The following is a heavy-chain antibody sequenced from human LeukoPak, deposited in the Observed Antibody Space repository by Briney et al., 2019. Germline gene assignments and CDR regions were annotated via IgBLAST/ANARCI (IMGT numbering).Heavy chain of an antibody. CDR3: ARDEDYGSGSYGNWFDA. CDR1: GGSISSSSYH. V-gene: IGHV4-39*07. CDR2: IYHSGST. D-gene: IGHD3-10*01. Sequence: SETLSLTCTVSGGSISSSSYHWGWIRQPPGKGLEWIGTIYHSGSTYYSPSLKSRVTISVDTSKNQFSLKLSSVTAADTAVYYCARDEDYGSGSYGNWFDAWGQGTLVTVSS. J-gene: IGHJ5*02.